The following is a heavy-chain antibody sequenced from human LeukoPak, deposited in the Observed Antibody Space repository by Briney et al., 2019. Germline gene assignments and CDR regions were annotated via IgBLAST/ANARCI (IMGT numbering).Heavy chain of an antibody. CDR2: ISGSGGDT. V-gene: IGHV3-23*01. Sequence: GSLRLSCAASGFTLCNYCIGLVRPAPGEGLDLVSGISGSGGDTFYADSVKGRFTISRDNSQNTLYLQMNNLRAEDTAVFYCVQTLGGSGYSFGSYWGQGTLVTVSS. CDR1: GFTLCNYC. CDR3: VQTLGGSGYSFGSY. J-gene: IGHJ4*02. D-gene: IGHD5-18*01.